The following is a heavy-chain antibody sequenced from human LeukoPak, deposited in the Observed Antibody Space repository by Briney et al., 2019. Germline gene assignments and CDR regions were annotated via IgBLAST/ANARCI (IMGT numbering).Heavy chain of an antibody. J-gene: IGHJ5*02. CDR3: ARGAASNWFDP. D-gene: IGHD6-13*01. CDR1: GGSFSGYY. Sequence: SETLSLTCAVYGGSFSGYYWSWIRQPPGKGLEWIGEINHSGSTNYNPSLKSRVTISVDTSKNQFSLKLSSVAAADTAVYYCARGAASNWFDPWGQGTLVTVSS. CDR2: INHSGST. V-gene: IGHV4-34*01.